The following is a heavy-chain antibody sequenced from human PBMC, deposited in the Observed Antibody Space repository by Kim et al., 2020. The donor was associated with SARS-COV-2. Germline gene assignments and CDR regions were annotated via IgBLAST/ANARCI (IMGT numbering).Heavy chain of an antibody. D-gene: IGHD5-18*01. CDR2: IYYSGST. Sequence: SETLSLTCTVSGGSISSGGYYWSWIRQHPGKGLEWIGYIYYSGSTYYNPSLKSRVTISVDTSKNQFSLKLSSVTAADTAVYYCGVDTAMVRAFDIWGQGTMVTVSS. CDR3: GVDTAMVRAFDI. J-gene: IGHJ3*02. V-gene: IGHV4-31*03. CDR1: GGSISSGGYY.